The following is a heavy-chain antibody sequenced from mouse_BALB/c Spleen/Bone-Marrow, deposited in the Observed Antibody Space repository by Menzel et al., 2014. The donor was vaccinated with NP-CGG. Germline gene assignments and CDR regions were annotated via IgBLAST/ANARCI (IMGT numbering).Heavy chain of an antibody. Sequence: QVQLKESGAELMKPGASVKISCKATGYTFSSYRIEWVKQRPGHGLEWIGEILPGSGSTNYNVKFKGKATFTADTSSNTAYMQLSSLTSEDSAVYYCAREDGLWYFDVWGAGTTVTVSS. D-gene: IGHD1-1*01. CDR1: GYTFSSYR. CDR2: ILPGSGST. V-gene: IGHV1-9*01. J-gene: IGHJ1*01. CDR3: AREDGLWYFDV.